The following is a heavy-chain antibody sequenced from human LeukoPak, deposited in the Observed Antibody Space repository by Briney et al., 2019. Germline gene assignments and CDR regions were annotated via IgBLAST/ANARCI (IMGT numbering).Heavy chain of an antibody. CDR2: ISMSGSVI. V-gene: IGHV3-48*03. CDR3: ARDGGRTASGFRPHYFDY. Sequence: GGSLRLSCAASGFTFSDYEMNWVRQAPGKGLEWVSYISMSGSVIHYADSVKGRFTISRDNAKTSLYLQMNSLRAVDTAVYYCARDGGRTASGFRPHYFDYWGQGALVIVSS. D-gene: IGHD3-16*01. J-gene: IGHJ4*02. CDR1: GFTFSDYE.